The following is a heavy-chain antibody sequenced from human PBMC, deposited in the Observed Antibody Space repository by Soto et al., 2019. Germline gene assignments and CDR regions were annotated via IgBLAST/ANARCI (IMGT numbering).Heavy chain of an antibody. D-gene: IGHD3-3*02. J-gene: IGHJ3*02. Sequence: WETLSLTCTVSGDSISSSNSHWGWTRQPPGKGLEYIGSVYYGGAIFYSGNIYYNPSLKSRVTISVDTSKNQFSLRLSSVTAADTGVYYCVRYDRINMKPYSPEGFHIWGQGTMVTVSS. CDR3: VRYDRINMKPYSPEGFHI. CDR1: GDSISSSNSH. V-gene: IGHV4-39*01. CDR2: VYYGGAIFYSGNI.